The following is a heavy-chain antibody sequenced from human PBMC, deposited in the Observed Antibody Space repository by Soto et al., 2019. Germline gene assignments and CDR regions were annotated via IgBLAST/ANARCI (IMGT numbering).Heavy chain of an antibody. CDR3: ARETTVTTLTFDY. CDR2: IWNDGSNK. D-gene: IGHD4-17*01. Sequence: GGSLRLSCAASGFPFSSYGMHWVRQAPGKGLEWVAVIWNDGSNKYYADSVKGRFTISRDNSKNTLYLQMNSLRAEDTAVYYCARETTVTTLTFDYWGQGTLVTVSS. J-gene: IGHJ4*02. V-gene: IGHV3-33*01. CDR1: GFPFSSYG.